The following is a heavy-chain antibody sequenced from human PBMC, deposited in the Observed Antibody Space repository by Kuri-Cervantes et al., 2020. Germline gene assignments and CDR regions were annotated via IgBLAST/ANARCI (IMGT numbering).Heavy chain of an antibody. CDR3: ARTRIAVAGTGLRTPNGFDP. CDR1: GGSISSSSYY. Sequence: GSLRLSCTVSGGSISSSSYYWGWIRQPPGKGLEWIGSIYYSGSTYYNPSLKSRVTISVDTSKNQFSLKLSSVTAADTAVYYCARTRIAVAGTGLRTPNGFDPWGQGTLVTVSS. V-gene: IGHV4-39*01. D-gene: IGHD6-19*01. J-gene: IGHJ5*02. CDR2: IYYSGST.